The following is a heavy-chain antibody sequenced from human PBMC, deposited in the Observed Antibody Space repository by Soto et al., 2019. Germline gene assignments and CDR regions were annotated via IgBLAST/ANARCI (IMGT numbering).Heavy chain of an antibody. V-gene: IGHV3-23*01. CDR1: GFTFSSYW. CDR2: ISGSGGST. J-gene: IGHJ4*02. D-gene: IGHD3-10*01. CDR3: AKDCVLVGNYYGSGSYDY. Sequence: GGSLRLSCAASGFTFSSYWMSWVRQAPGKGLEWVSAISGSGGSTYYADSVKGRFTISRDNSKNTLYLQMNSLRAEDTAVYYCAKDCVLVGNYYGSGSYDYWGQGTLVTVSS.